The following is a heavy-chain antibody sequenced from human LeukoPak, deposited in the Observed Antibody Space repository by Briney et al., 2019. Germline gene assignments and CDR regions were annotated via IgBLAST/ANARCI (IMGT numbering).Heavy chain of an antibody. CDR2: ISGSGGSI. D-gene: IGHD1-14*01. CDR1: GFTVSSYA. V-gene: IGHV3-23*01. Sequence: GGSLRLSCAASGFTVSSYAMSWVRQAPGKGLEWVSTISGSGGSIYYADSVTGRFTISRDNSKTTLYLQMNSLRAENTAVYYCAKDRAPPPDAFDIWGPGTMVTVSS. CDR3: AKDRAPPPDAFDI. J-gene: IGHJ3*02.